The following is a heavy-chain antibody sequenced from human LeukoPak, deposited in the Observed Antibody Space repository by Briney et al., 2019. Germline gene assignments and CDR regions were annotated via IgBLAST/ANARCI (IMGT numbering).Heavy chain of an antibody. Sequence: GGSLRLSCAASGFTFSRYWMHWVRQAPGKGLVWVSRINSDGYSTTYADFVKGRFTISRDNAKNSLYLQMHSLRAEDSAVYHCARDGYYGSGSYDFWGQGTLVTVSS. D-gene: IGHD3-10*01. CDR3: ARDGYYGSGSYDF. CDR2: INSDGYST. J-gene: IGHJ4*02. V-gene: IGHV3-74*01. CDR1: GFTFSRYW.